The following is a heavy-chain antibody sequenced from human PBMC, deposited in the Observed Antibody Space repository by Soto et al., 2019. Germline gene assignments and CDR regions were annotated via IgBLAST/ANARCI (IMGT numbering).Heavy chain of an antibody. J-gene: IGHJ6*01. D-gene: IGHD3-3*01. V-gene: IGHV3-72*01. CDR1: GFTSSDHN. CDR2: SRDKANSYTT. CDR3: ARTPQSGNDFHV. Sequence: EVQLVESGGGLVQPGGSLRLSCAASGFTSSDHNMDWVRQAPGKGLEWVGRSRDKANSYTTQYAASVRGRFTISRDDSKNSLYLQMNSLKTEDTAVYYCARTPQSGNDFHVW.